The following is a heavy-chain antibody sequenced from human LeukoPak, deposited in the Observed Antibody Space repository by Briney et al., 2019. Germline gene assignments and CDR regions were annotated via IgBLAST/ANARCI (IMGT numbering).Heavy chain of an antibody. CDR1: GGSISSGGYY. CDR3: ARSYCSSTSCYGGYYYYGMDV. D-gene: IGHD2-2*01. Sequence: SQTLSLTCTVSGGSISSGGYYWSWIRQHPGKGLEWIGYIYYSGSTYYNPSLKSRVTISVDTSKNQFSLKLSSVTAADTAVYYCARSYCSSTSCYGGYYYYGMDVWGQGTTATVSS. CDR2: IYYSGST. J-gene: IGHJ6*02. V-gene: IGHV4-31*03.